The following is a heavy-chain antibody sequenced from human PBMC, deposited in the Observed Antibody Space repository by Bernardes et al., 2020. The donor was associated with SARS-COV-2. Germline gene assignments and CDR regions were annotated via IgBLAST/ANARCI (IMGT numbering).Heavy chain of an antibody. CDR1: GDSISSYY. D-gene: IGHD1-1*01. V-gene: IGHV4-59*08. J-gene: IGHJ4*02. CDR2: IHYSGSN. CDR3: ARHVPGSSYPTFDY. Sequence: SETLSLTCTVSGDSISSYYWSWIRQPPGKGLEWIGFIHYSGSNKYNPSLKSRVTISLDTSNNQFSLKLSSVTAADTAVYYCARHVPGSSYPTFDYWGQGTLVTVSS.